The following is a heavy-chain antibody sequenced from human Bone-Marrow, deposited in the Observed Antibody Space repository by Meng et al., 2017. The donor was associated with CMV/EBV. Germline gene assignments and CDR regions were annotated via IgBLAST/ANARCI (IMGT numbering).Heavy chain of an antibody. J-gene: IGHJ6*02. V-gene: IGHV4-34*01. Sequence: SETLSLTCAVYGGSFSGYYWSWIRQPPGKGLEWIGSIYYSGSTYYNPSLKSRVTISVDTSKNQFSLKLGSVTAADTAMYYCARGYYDFWSGGGLDVWGQGTTVTVSS. CDR3: ARGYYDFWSGGGLDV. D-gene: IGHD3-3*01. CDR1: GGSFSGYY. CDR2: IYYSGST.